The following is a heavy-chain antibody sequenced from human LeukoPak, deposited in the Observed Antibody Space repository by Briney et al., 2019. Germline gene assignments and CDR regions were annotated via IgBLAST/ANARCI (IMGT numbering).Heavy chain of an antibody. V-gene: IGHV1-69*01. CDR1: GGTFSSYA. D-gene: IGHD3-22*01. Sequence: ASVKVSFKASGGTFSSYAISWVRQAPGQGLEWMGGIIPIFGTANYAQKFQGRVTITADESTSTAYMELSSLRSEDTAVYYCARDWPYYYDSSGYPAYSNWFDPWGQGTLVTVSS. CDR3: ARDWPYYYDSSGYPAYSNWFDP. CDR2: IIPIFGTA. J-gene: IGHJ5*02.